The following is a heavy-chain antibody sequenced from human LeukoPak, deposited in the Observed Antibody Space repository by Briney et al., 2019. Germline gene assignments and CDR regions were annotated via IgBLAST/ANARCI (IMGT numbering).Heavy chain of an antibody. CDR2: IKQDGSEK. V-gene: IGHV3-7*01. J-gene: IGHJ4*02. D-gene: IGHD4-17*01. CDR1: GFTFSSYA. CDR3: ARDYGDSY. Sequence: GGSLRLSCAASGFTFSSYAMSWVRQAPGKGLEWVANIKQDGSEKYYVDSVKGRFTISRDNAKNSLYLQMNSLRVEDTALYYCARDYGDSYWGQGTLVTVSS.